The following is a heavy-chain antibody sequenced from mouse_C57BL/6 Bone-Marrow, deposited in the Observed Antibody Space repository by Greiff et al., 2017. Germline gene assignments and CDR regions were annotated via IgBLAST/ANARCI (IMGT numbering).Heavy chain of an antibody. Sequence: VQLQQSGPELVKPGASVKMSCKASGYTFTDYNMHWVKQSHGKSLEWIGYINPNNGGTSYNQKFKGKATLTVNKSSITAYMELRSLTSEDSAVYYCARSLYSNSFAYWGQGTLVTVSA. J-gene: IGHJ3*01. CDR1: GYTFTDYN. CDR3: ARSLYSNSFAY. V-gene: IGHV1-22*01. D-gene: IGHD2-5*01. CDR2: INPNNGGT.